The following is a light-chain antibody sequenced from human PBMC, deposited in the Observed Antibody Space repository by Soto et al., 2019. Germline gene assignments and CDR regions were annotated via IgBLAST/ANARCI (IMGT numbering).Light chain of an antibody. CDR3: QQYNNWPQT. CDR2: GAS. J-gene: IGKJ2*01. CDR1: QSVSSN. Sequence: EILMTQSPATLSVSPGERATLSCRASQSVSSNVAWYQQNPGQAPRLLIYGASNRATGIPARFSGSGSGTEFTLTISSLQSEDFAVYYCQQYNNWPQTFGQGTKLEIK. V-gene: IGKV3-15*01.